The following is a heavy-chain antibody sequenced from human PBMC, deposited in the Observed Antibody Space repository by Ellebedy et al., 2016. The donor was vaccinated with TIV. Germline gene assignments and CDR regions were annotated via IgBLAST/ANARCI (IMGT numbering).Heavy chain of an antibody. CDR2: IRYDETNK. CDR3: AKPGNYYGTSGYYFDY. Sequence: GESLKISCAASGFTFSSFGMHWVRQAPGKGLEWVSFIRYDETNKFYADSVKGRFTISRDNAKNPLYLQMNSLRAEDTAVYYCAKPGNYYGTSGYYFDYWGQGTLVTVSS. D-gene: IGHD3-22*01. CDR1: GFTFSSFG. J-gene: IGHJ4*02. V-gene: IGHV3-30*02.